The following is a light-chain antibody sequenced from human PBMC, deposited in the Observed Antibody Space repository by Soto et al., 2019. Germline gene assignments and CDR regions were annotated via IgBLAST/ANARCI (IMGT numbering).Light chain of an antibody. J-gene: IGKJ5*01. CDR1: QSVSNY. V-gene: IGKV3-11*01. CDR3: LQRADSTTIT. Sequence: DIVCAQSPATLSSSPGERATLSCRSSQSVSNYLAWYQQKPGRAPRLLIFSASASATGMAAWLSGSGGGTDVTPPIISLEPDDYFISYYLQRADSTTITFGQGTRLEIK. CDR2: SAS.